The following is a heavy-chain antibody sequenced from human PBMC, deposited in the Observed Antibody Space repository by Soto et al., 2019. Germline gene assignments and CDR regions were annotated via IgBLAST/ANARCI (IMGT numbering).Heavy chain of an antibody. Sequence: GESLKISCKGSGYSFTSYWISWVCQMPGKGLEWMGRIDPSDSYTNYSPSFQGHVTISADKSISTAYLQWSSLKASDTAMYYCARQDRDGYNYVDYWGQGTLVTVSS. CDR3: ARQDRDGYNYVDY. J-gene: IGHJ4*02. CDR1: GYSFTSYW. CDR2: IDPSDSYT. V-gene: IGHV5-10-1*01. D-gene: IGHD5-12*01.